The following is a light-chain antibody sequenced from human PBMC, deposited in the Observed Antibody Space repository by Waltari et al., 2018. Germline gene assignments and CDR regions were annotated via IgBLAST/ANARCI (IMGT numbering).Light chain of an antibody. J-gene: IGLJ2*01. CDR1: IPHIGTTY. CDR3: AAWDDSLSGVL. Sequence: SVLTQPPSASGTPGQRVTLSCSCTIPHIGTTYLSWYQQLPAPAPKLLSYRNNQRPSGVPDRFSGSKSGTSASLAISGLRSEDEADYYCAAWDDSLSGVLFGGGTKLTV. CDR2: RNN. V-gene: IGLV1-47*01.